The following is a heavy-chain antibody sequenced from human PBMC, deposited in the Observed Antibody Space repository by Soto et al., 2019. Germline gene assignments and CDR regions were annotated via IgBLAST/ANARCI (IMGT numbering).Heavy chain of an antibody. Sequence: PSETLSLTCTVSGGSISSSSYYWGWIRQPPGKGLEWIGSIYYSGSTYYNPSLKSRVTISVDTSKNPFSLKLSSVTAADTAVYYCARDFYGSGSYSLAFDIWGQGTMVTVSS. CDR1: GGSISSSSYY. V-gene: IGHV4-39*07. J-gene: IGHJ3*02. D-gene: IGHD3-10*01. CDR3: ARDFYGSGSYSLAFDI. CDR2: IYYSGST.